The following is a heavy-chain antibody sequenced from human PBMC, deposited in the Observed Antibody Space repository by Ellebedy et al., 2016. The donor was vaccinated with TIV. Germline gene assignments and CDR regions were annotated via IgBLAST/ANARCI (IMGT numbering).Heavy chain of an antibody. V-gene: IGHV1-46*01. J-gene: IGHJ4*02. CDR2: INPSGGST. D-gene: IGHD3-3*01. Sequence: AASVQVSCKASGYAFGSYHMHWVRQAPGQGLEWMGMINPSGGSTRYEQKFQGRVTMTRDTSTSTVYMELSSLSSEDTAVYYCARASGDDWGQGTQVTVSS. CDR3: ARASGDD. CDR1: GYAFGSYH.